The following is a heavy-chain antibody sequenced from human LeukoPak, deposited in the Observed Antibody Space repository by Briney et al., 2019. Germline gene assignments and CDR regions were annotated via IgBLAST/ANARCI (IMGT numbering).Heavy chain of an antibody. D-gene: IGHD3-22*01. CDR1: GFTFSSYS. V-gene: IGHV3-21*01. J-gene: IGHJ3*02. CDR3: ASNPIYYDSSGYYYVNAFDI. CDR2: ISSSSSYI. Sequence: GGSLRLSCAASGFTFSSYSTNWVRQAPGKGLEWVSSISSSSSYIYYADSVKGRFTISRDNAKNSLYLQMNSLRAEDTAVYYCASNPIYYDSSGYYYVNAFDIWGQGTMVTVSS.